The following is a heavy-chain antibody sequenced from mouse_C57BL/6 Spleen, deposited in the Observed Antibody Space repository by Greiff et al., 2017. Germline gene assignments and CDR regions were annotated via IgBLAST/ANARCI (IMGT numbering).Heavy chain of an antibody. CDR3: ARNGYDVPWFAY. CDR2: IYPRSGNT. V-gene: IGHV1-81*01. CDR1: GYTFTSYG. Sequence: QVQLQQSGAELARPGASVKLSCKASGYTFTSYGISWVKQRTGQGLEWIGEIYPRSGNTYYNEKFKGKATLTADKSSSTAYMELRSLTSEDSAVYVCARNGYDVPWFAYWGQGTLVTVSA. D-gene: IGHD2-2*01. J-gene: IGHJ3*01.